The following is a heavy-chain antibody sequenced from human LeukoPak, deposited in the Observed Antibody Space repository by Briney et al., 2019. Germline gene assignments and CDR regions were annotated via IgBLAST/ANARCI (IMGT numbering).Heavy chain of an antibody. CDR3: ARDRSVYCSRGSCLLYGMDV. CDR2: MSYGGDNK. J-gene: IGHJ6*02. V-gene: IGHV3-30-3*01. D-gene: IGHD2-15*01. Sequence: GGSLRLSCAASGFTFTGCAIHWVRQAPGKGLEWVAVMSYGGDNKYYADSVKSRFTISRDNSKNTLYLQMNSLRPEDTAVYYCARDRSVYCSRGSCLLYGMDVWGQGTTVTVSS. CDR1: GFTFTGCA.